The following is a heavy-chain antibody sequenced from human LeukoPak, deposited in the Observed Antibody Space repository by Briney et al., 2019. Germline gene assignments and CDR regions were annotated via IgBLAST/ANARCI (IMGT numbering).Heavy chain of an antibody. D-gene: IGHD1-1*01. CDR2: INPNSGDT. Sequence: GASVKVSCKASGYTFTAYYIHWVRQAPGQGLEWMGWINPNSGDTNFAQKFQGRVTMTRDTSISTVYMELSRLRSDDTAVYYCARADWSMLDYWGQGTLVTVSS. CDR3: ARADWSMLDY. CDR1: GYTFTAYY. J-gene: IGHJ4*02. V-gene: IGHV1-2*02.